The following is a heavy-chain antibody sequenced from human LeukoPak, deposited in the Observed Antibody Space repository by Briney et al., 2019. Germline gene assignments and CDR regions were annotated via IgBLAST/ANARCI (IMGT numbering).Heavy chain of an antibody. CDR2: ISGSGDKT. V-gene: IGHV3-23*01. D-gene: IGHD2-15*01. Sequence: GGSLRLSCAASGFSLSTYALSWVRQAPGGGLGWVAAISGSGDKTYHADSVKGRFTISKDNSENRLSLQMDSLRAEDTAVYFCAKDTTAWWYHRAYMNVWGKGTTVTVSS. CDR3: AKDTTAWWYHRAYMNV. CDR1: GFSLSTYA. J-gene: IGHJ6*03.